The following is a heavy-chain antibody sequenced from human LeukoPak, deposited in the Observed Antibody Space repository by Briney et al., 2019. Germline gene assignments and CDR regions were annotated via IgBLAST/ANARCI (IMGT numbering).Heavy chain of an antibody. D-gene: IGHD3-3*01. J-gene: IGHJ4*02. V-gene: IGHV3-7*01. CDR3: ARDRPGVVWARFDY. CDR2: IKQDGSEK. Sequence: QTGGSLRLSCAASGFTFSSYWMSWVRQAPGKGLEWVANIKQDGSEKYYVDSVKGRFTISRDNAKNSLYLQMNSLRAEDTAVYYCARDRPGVVWARFDYWGQGTLVTVSS. CDR1: GFTFSSYW.